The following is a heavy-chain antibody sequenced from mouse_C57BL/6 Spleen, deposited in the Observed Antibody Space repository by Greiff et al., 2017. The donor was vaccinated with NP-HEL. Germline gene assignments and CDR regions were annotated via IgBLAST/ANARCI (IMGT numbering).Heavy chain of an antibody. J-gene: IGHJ3*01. D-gene: IGHD2-3*01. Sequence: EVKLMESGGGLVQPGGSLKLSCAASGFTFSDYGMAWVRQAPRKGPEWVAFISNLAYSIYYADTVTGRFTNTRENAKNTLYLEMSSLRSEDTAMYYCARHDGYGFAYWGQGTLVTVSA. CDR2: ISNLAYSI. CDR3: ARHDGYGFAY. CDR1: GFTFSDYG. V-gene: IGHV5-15*01.